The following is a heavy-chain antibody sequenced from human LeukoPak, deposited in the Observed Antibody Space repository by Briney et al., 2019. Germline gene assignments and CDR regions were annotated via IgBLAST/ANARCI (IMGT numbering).Heavy chain of an antibody. CDR1: GFSISNDW. CDR3: ERDHLYYYGMDV. J-gene: IGHJ6*02. Sequence: GGSLRLSCAASGFSISNDWMSWVRQAPGKGLEWVSVIYSGGSTYYADSVKGRFTISRDNSKNTLYLQMNSLRAEDTAVYYCERDHLYYYGMDVWGQGTTVTVSS. V-gene: IGHV3-66*01. CDR2: IYSGGST.